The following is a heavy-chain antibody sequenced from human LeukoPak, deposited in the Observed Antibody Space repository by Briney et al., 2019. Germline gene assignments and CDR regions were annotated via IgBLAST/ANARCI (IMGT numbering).Heavy chain of an antibody. Sequence: PGGSLRLSCTTSGFTLSNYWMTWVRQAPGKGLVWVSGINSDGGTTTYADSVKGRFTISRDNAKNSLYLQMNSLRAEDMALYYCAKGDSSGWYGIGGRGYYFDYWGQGTLVTVSS. V-gene: IGHV3-74*01. D-gene: IGHD6-19*01. J-gene: IGHJ4*02. CDR1: GFTLSNYW. CDR2: INSDGGTT. CDR3: AKGDSSGWYGIGGRGYYFDY.